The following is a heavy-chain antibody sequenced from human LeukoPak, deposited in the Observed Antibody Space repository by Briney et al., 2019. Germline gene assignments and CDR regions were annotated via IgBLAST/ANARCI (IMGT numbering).Heavy chain of an antibody. D-gene: IGHD2-8*01. Sequence: PGGSLRLSCAASGFTFSNAWMSWVRQAPGKGLEWVGRIKSKTDGGTTDYAALVKGRFTISRDDSKNTLYPQMNSLKTEDTAVYYCTTEGYCTNGVCYYYHYYMDVWGKGTTVTVSS. CDR2: IKSKTDGGTT. V-gene: IGHV3-15*01. CDR3: TTEGYCTNGVCYYYHYYMDV. CDR1: GFTFSNAW. J-gene: IGHJ6*03.